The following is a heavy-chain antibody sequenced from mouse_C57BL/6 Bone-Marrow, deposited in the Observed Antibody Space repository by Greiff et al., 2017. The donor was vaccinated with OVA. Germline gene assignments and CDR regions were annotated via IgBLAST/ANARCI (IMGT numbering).Heavy chain of an antibody. D-gene: IGHD1-1*01. CDR3: ARHETLDLFFYYCDY. J-gene: IGHJ2*01. V-gene: IGHV5-6*02. CDR1: GFTFSSYG. Sequence: EVMLVESGGDLVKPGGSLKLSCAASGFTFSSYGMSWVRQTPDKRLEWVATISSGGSYTYYPDSVKGRFTISRDNAKNTLYLQKSKLKTEDTAMYYCARHETLDLFFYYCDYWGQGTTLTVSS. CDR2: ISSGGSYT.